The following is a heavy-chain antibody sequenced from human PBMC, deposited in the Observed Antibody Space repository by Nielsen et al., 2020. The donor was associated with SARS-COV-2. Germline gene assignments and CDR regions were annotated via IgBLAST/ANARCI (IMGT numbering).Heavy chain of an antibody. CDR3: ARDRGFYDTSGFLDYFDY. CDR1: GYTFTTYG. V-gene: IGHV1-18*04. D-gene: IGHD3-22*01. Sequence: ASVKVSCKASGYTFTTYGITWVRQAPGQGLEWMGWISPYNGHTRYAQKMQGRVTLTTETSTSTAYLELRSLKSDDTAVHYCARDRGFYDTSGFLDYFDYWGHGTLVTVSS. CDR2: ISPYNGHT. J-gene: IGHJ4*01.